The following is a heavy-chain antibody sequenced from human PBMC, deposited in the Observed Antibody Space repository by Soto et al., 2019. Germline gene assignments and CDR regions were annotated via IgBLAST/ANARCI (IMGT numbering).Heavy chain of an antibody. CDR2: ISYDGSNK. CDR1: GFTFRSYG. V-gene: IGHV3-30*03. Sequence: QVQLVEFGGGVVQPGRSLRLSCAVSGFTFRSYGMHWVRQAPGKGLEWVAVISYDGSNKYYADSVKGRFTISRDNSKNTLYLQMNSLRAEDTAVYYCARKTLTYYYDSSGSYWGQGTLVTVSS. J-gene: IGHJ4*02. D-gene: IGHD3-22*01. CDR3: ARKTLTYYYDSSGSY.